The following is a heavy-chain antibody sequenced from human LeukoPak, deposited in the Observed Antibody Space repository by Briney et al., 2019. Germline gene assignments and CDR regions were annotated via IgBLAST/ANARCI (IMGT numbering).Heavy chain of an antibody. CDR1: VYTLPDYY. D-gene: IGHD3-10*01. CDR3: ARLSGSGSFYDY. J-gene: IGHJ4*02. CDR2: INPNSGGT. Sequence: AVTVSRMGSVYTLPDYYMHWLRQAPAQGREWMGWINPNSGGTDYAQKFQGRVTMTRDTSITTSYMELSRLRSDDTAVYYCARLSGSGSFYDYWGQGTLVTVSS. V-gene: IGHV1-2*02.